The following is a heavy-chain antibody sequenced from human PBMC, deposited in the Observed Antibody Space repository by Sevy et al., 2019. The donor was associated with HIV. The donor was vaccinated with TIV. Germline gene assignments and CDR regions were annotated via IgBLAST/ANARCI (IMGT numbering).Heavy chain of an antibody. CDR3: AGEGYYYRSGTYRPPNYYGMDV. Sequence: ASVKVSCKASGYTFSSYGISWVRQAPGQGLEWMGWISDYNGYTNYAHKFQGRVTMSRETSTRTAYMGLRSRGSDDRAVYFCAGEGYYYRSGTYRPPNYYGMDVWGQGTAVTVSS. CDR2: ISDYNGYT. J-gene: IGHJ6*02. CDR1: GYTFSSYG. V-gene: IGHV1-18*01. D-gene: IGHD3-10*01.